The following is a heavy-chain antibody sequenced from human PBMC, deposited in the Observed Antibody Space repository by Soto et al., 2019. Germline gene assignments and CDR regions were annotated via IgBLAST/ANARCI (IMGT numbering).Heavy chain of an antibody. J-gene: IGHJ4*02. CDR1: GFTFDDYA. Sequence: EVQLVESGGGLVQPGRSLRLSCAASGFTFDDYAMHWVRHAPGKGLEWVSGISWNSGSIGYADSVKGRFTISRDNAKNSLYLQMNSLRAEDTALYYCAKGVGSGSSLIDYWGQGTLVTVSS. CDR2: ISWNSGSI. D-gene: IGHD3-10*01. V-gene: IGHV3-9*01. CDR3: AKGVGSGSSLIDY.